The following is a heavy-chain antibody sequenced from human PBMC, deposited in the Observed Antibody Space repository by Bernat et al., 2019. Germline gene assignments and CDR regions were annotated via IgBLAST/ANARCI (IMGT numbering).Heavy chain of an antibody. J-gene: IGHJ5*02. D-gene: IGHD3-3*01. CDR1: GGSISSYY. Sequence: QVQLQESGPGLVKPSETLSLTCTVSGGSISSYYWSWIQQPPGKGLEWIGYIYYSGSTNYNPSLKSRVTISVDTSKNQFSLKLSSVTAADTAVYYCARQGMDFWSGYGGLDPWGQGTLVTVSS. CDR2: IYYSGST. CDR3: ARQGMDFWSGYGGLDP. V-gene: IGHV4-59*08.